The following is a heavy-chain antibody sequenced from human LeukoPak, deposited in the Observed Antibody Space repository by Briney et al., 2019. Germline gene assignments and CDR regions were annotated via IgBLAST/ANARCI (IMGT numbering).Heavy chain of an antibody. D-gene: IGHD3-10*01. CDR3: ARHRGLGTYYFDY. CDR1: GGTFSSYA. V-gene: IGHV1-69*04. J-gene: IGHJ4*02. Sequence: ASVKVSCKASGGTFSSYAISWVRQAPGQGLEWMGRIIPILGIANYAQKFQGRVTITADKSTSTAYVELSSLRSEDTAAYYCARHRGLGTYYFDYWGQGTLVTVSS. CDR2: IIPILGIA.